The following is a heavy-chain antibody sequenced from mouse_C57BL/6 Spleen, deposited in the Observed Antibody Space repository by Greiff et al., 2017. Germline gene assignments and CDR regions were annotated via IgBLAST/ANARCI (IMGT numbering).Heavy chain of an antibody. Sequence: EVKLVESGGGLVKPGGSLKLSCAASGFTFSDYGMHWVRQAPEKGLEWVAYISSGSSTIYYADTVKGRFTISRDNAKNTLFLQMTSLRSKDTAMYYCARRNWDRNYFDYWGQGTTLTVSS. J-gene: IGHJ2*01. CDR3: ARRNWDRNYFDY. D-gene: IGHD4-1*02. V-gene: IGHV5-17*01. CDR2: ISSGSSTI. CDR1: GFTFSDYG.